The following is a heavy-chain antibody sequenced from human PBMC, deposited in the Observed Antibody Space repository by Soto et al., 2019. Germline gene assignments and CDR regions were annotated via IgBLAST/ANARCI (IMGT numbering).Heavy chain of an antibody. Sequence: GGSLRLSCAASGFTFSSYGMHWVRQAPGKGLEWVAVISYDGSNKYYADSVKGRFTISRDNSKNTLYLQMNSLRAEDTAVYYCAKEDGGYSYGPNFDYWGQGTLVTVSS. CDR2: ISYDGSNK. CDR1: GFTFSSYG. CDR3: AKEDGGYSYGPNFDY. D-gene: IGHD5-18*01. V-gene: IGHV3-30*18. J-gene: IGHJ4*02.